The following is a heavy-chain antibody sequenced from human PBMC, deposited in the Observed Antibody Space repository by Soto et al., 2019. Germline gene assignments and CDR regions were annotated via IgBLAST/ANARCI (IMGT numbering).Heavy chain of an antibody. D-gene: IGHD4-17*01. Sequence: GGSLRLSCVAPGFTFSTYAMSWVRQAPGKGLEWVSALSPSGGETYYADSVKGRFTISRDNSMNALYLQMNSLRVEDTAVYYCAHPRGYGVFDAYDIWGQETMVTVS. CDR3: AHPRGYGVFDAYDI. CDR2: LSPSGGET. V-gene: IGHV3-23*01. CDR1: GFTFSTYA. J-gene: IGHJ3*02.